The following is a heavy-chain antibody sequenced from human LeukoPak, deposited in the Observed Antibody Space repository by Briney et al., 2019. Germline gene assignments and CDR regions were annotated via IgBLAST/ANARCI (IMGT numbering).Heavy chain of an antibody. CDR1: GFTFSSYE. Sequence: PGGSLRLSCAASGFTFSSYEMHWFRQVPGKGLEWISYISTDGSTTNYAESVRGRFTISRDNSKNTLYLQINSLRAEDTAVYYCARDRSSGWYVYDYWGQGALVTVSS. CDR3: ARDRSSGWYVYDY. V-gene: IGHV3-48*03. J-gene: IGHJ4*02. CDR2: ISTDGSTT. D-gene: IGHD6-19*01.